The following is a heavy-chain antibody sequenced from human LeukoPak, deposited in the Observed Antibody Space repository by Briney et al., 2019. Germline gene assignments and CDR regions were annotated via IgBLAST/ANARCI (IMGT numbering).Heavy chain of an antibody. V-gene: IGHV1-2*02. CDR3: ARVYPYYDSSGYFDY. D-gene: IGHD3-22*01. J-gene: IGHJ4*02. CDR2: INPNSSGT. CDR1: GYTFTGYY. Sequence: GASVKVSCKASGYTFTGYYMHWVRQAPGQGLEWMGWINPNSSGTNYAQKFQGRVTMTRDTSISTAYMELSRLRSDDTAVYYCARVYPYYDSSGYFDYWDQGTLVTVSS.